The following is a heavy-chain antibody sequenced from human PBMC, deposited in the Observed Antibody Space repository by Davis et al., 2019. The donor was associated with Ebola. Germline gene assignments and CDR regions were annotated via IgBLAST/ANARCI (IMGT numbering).Heavy chain of an antibody. CDR1: GGTFSSYA. J-gene: IGHJ2*01. V-gene: IGHV1-69*06. CDR2: LIPIFGTA. CDR3: ARDSSGFLGNWNFDL. D-gene: IGHD6-19*01. Sequence: KVSCTASGGTFSSYAISWVRQAPGQGLEWMGGLIPIFGTANYAQKFQGRVTITADKSTSTAYMELSSLRSEDTAVYYCARDSSGFLGNWNFDLWGRGTLVTVSS.